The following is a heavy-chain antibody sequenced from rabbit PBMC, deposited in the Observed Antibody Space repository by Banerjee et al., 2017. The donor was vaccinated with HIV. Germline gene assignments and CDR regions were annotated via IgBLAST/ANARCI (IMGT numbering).Heavy chain of an antibody. Sequence: QEQLVESGGGLVQPEGSLTLTCKASGFDLSSDYDMCWVRQAPGKGLELIACIVTGTGGATAYASWAKGRFTISKASWTTVTLQMTSLTAADTASYFCARDLAGVIGWNFNLWGPGTLVTVS. CDR2: IVTGTGGAT. D-gene: IGHD4-1*01. CDR3: ARDLAGVIGWNFNL. V-gene: IGHV1S45*01. J-gene: IGHJ4*01. CDR1: GFDLSSDYD.